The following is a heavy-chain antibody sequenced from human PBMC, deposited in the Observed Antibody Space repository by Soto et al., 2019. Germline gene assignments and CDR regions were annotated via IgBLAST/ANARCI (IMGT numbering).Heavy chain of an antibody. CDR2: VSGSSSYT. Sequence: QVQLVESGGDLVKPGGSLRLSCAASGFTFSDYYMSWIRQAPGKGLEWISYVSGSSSYTKYADSVKGRFTISRDNAKNSLYLQMNSLRAEDTAVYYCARDGGNSGRYDYWGQGNLVTVSS. CDR3: ARDGGNSGRYDY. J-gene: IGHJ4*02. V-gene: IGHV3-11*06. CDR1: GFTFSDYY. D-gene: IGHD1-26*01.